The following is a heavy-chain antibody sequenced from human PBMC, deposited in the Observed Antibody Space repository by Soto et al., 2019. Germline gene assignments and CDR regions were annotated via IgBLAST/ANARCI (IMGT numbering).Heavy chain of an antibody. CDR1: GYTFSSYS. V-gene: IGHV3-21*01. Sequence: GGSLRLSCAASGYTFSSYSMNWVRQAPGKGLEWVSSISSSSSYIYYADLVKGRFTISRDNAKNSLYLQMNSLRAEDTAVFYCARPQNDILTDSYTNYFASWGQGTLVTVSS. CDR3: ARPQNDILTDSYTNYFAS. J-gene: IGHJ4*02. D-gene: IGHD3-9*01. CDR2: ISSSSSYI.